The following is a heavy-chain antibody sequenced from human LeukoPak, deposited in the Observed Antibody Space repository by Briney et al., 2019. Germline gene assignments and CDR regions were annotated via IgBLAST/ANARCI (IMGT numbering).Heavy chain of an antibody. CDR1: GGTFSSYA. V-gene: IGHV1-69*01. Sequence: GASVKVSCKASGGTFSSYAISWVRQAPGQGLEWMGGIIPIFGTANYAQKFQGRVTITADESTSTAYMELSSLRSEDTAVYYCARSYYDFWSGYYRYDAFDIWGQGTMVTVSS. J-gene: IGHJ3*02. D-gene: IGHD3-3*01. CDR3: ARSYYDFWSGYYRYDAFDI. CDR2: IIPIFGTA.